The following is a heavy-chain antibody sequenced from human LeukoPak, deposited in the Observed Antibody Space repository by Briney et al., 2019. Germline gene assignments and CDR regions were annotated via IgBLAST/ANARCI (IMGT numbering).Heavy chain of an antibody. CDR1: GGSISSSSYY. V-gene: IGHV4-39*01. CDR2: IYYSGST. CDR3: ARLYSKNYMDV. Sequence: PSETLSLTCTVSGGSISSSSYYWGWIRQPPGKGLEWIGSIYYSGSTYYNPSLKSRVTISVDTSKNQFSLKLSSVTAADTAVYYCARLYSKNYMDVWGKGTTVTVSS. J-gene: IGHJ6*03. D-gene: IGHD4-11*01.